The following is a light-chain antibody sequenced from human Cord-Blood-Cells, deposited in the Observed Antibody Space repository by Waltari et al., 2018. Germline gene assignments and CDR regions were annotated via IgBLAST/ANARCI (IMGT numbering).Light chain of an antibody. CDR1: QSISSY. Sequence: DIQMTQSPSSLSASVGDRVTITCRASQSISSYLNWYQQKPGKAPKLLIYAASSLQSGVASRFSGSGSGTDFTLTISSLQPEDFATYYCQQSYSTPTFGPGTKVDIQ. J-gene: IGKJ3*01. CDR3: QQSYSTPT. CDR2: AAS. V-gene: IGKV1-39*01.